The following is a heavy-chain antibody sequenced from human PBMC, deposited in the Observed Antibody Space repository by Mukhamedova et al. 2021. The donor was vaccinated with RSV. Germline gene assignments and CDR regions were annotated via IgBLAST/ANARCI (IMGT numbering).Heavy chain of an antibody. CDR2: GIN. Sequence: GINYYNSSLKSRVTMSMDTSRNQFSLKLTSVTAADTAVYFCARPGSTRGWYYFYHWGQGTLVTVSS. CDR3: ARPGSTRGWYYFYH. J-gene: IGHJ4*02. D-gene: IGHD6-19*01. V-gene: IGHV4-39*01.